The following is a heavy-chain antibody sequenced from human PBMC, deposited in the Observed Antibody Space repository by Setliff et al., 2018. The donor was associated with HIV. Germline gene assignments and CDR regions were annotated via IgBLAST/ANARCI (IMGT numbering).Heavy chain of an antibody. CDR2: INHSGST. J-gene: IGHJ6*02. V-gene: IGHV4-34*01. CDR3: ARGDSGYDFHYGMDV. Sequence: SETLSLTCTVSGGSISSYYWSWIRQPPGKRLEWIGEINHSGSTNYNPSLKSRVTISVDTSKNQFSPSLSSVTAADTAVYYCARGDSGYDFHYGMDVWGQGTTVTVSS. D-gene: IGHD3-22*01. CDR1: GGSISSYY.